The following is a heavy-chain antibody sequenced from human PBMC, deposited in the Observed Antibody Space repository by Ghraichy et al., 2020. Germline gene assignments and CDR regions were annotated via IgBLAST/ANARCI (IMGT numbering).Heavy chain of an antibody. CDR3: ARSPAHAYSSSWYL. D-gene: IGHD6-13*01. CDR2: ISSSSSYI. J-gene: IGHJ4*02. Sequence: ETLSLTCAASGFTFSSYSMNWVRQAPGKGLEWVSSISSSSSYIYYADSVKGRFTISRDNAKNSLYLQMNSLRAEDTAVYYCARSPAHAYSSSWYLWGQGTLVTVSS. V-gene: IGHV3-21*01. CDR1: GFTFSSYS.